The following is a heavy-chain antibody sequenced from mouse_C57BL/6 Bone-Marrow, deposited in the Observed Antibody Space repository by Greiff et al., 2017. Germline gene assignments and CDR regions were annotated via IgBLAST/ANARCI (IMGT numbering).Heavy chain of an antibody. J-gene: IGHJ2*01. D-gene: IGHD4-1*01. V-gene: IGHV1-80*01. Sequence: VKLVESGAELVKPGASVKISCKASGYAFSSYWMNWVKQRHGKGLEWIGQIYPGDGDTNYNGKFKGKATLTADKSSSTAYMQLSSLTSEDSAVYFCAREGTGPLDDWGQGTTLTVSS. CDR2: IYPGDGDT. CDR1: GYAFSSYW. CDR3: AREGTGPLDD.